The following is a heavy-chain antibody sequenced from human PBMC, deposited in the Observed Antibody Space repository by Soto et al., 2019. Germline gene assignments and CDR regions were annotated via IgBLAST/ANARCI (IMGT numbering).Heavy chain of an antibody. Sequence: QVQLVQSGAEVKKPGASVKVSCKASGYTFTSYGISWVRQAPGQGLEWMGWISGYNGNTNYAQKLQGRVTMTTDTSTNTAYMELRSLRSDDTAVYYCAGLGYCSSTSCYAGLGYYYYYMDVWGKGSTVTVSS. CDR1: GYTFTSYG. D-gene: IGHD2-2*01. CDR2: ISGYNGNT. CDR3: AGLGYCSSTSCYAGLGYYYYYMDV. V-gene: IGHV1-18*01. J-gene: IGHJ6*03.